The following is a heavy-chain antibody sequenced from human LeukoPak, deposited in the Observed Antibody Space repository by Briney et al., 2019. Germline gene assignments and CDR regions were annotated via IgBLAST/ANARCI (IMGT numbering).Heavy chain of an antibody. J-gene: IGHJ4*02. CDR3: ARGVSKGIAAAGESDY. V-gene: IGHV4-34*01. CDR2: IDHSGST. Sequence: SETLSLTCAVYGGSFSGYYWSWIRQPPGKGLEWIGEIDHSGSTNYNPSLKSRVTISVDTSKNQFSLKLSSVTAADTAVYYCARGVSKGIAAAGESDYWGQGTLVTVSS. CDR1: GGSFSGYY. D-gene: IGHD6-13*01.